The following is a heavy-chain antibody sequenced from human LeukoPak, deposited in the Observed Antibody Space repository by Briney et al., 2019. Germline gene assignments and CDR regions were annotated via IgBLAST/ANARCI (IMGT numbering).Heavy chain of an antibody. V-gene: IGHV3-20*04. CDR3: ARVSSSGYFQH. CDR2: INWNGGST. J-gene: IGHJ1*01. CDR1: GFTFSSYG. Sequence: SGGSLRLSCAASGFTFSSYGMHWVRQAPGKGLEWVSGINWNGGSTGYADSVKGRFTISRDNAKNSLYLQMNSLRAEDTALYYCARVSSSGYFQHWGQGTLVTVSS. D-gene: IGHD3-22*01.